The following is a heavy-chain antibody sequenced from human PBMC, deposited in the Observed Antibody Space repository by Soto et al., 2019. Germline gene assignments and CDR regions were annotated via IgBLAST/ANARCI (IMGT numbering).Heavy chain of an antibody. D-gene: IGHD6-13*01. CDR3: ARGTVAAAGTLAETGFDP. Sequence: QVQLVQSGAEVKKPGASVKVSCKASGYTFTSYDINWVRQATGQGLEWMGWMNPNSGNTGYAQKFQGRVTMTRNTSISTAYMELSSLRSEDTAVYYCARGTVAAAGTLAETGFDPWGQGTLVTVSS. CDR1: GYTFTSYD. J-gene: IGHJ5*02. CDR2: MNPNSGNT. V-gene: IGHV1-8*01.